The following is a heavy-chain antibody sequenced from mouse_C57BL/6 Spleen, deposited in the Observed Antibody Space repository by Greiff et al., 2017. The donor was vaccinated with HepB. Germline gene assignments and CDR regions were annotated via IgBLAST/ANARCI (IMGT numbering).Heavy chain of an antibody. Sequence: DVMLVESGGGLVQPGGSMKLSCAASGFTFSDAWMDWVRQSPEKGLEWVAEIRNKANNHATYYAESVKGRFTISRDDSKSSVYLQMNSLRAEDTGIYYCTRGGMASQGLFAYWGQGTLVTVSA. V-gene: IGHV6-6*01. D-gene: IGHD2-10*02. J-gene: IGHJ3*01. CDR2: IRNKANNHAT. CDR3: TRGGMASQGLFAY. CDR1: GFTFSDAW.